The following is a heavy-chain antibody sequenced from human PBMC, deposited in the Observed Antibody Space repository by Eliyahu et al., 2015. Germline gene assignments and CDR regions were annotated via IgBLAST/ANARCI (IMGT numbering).Heavy chain of an antibody. CDR3: ARGYYDSSGYYYRFQH. V-gene: IGHV1-69*01. J-gene: IGHJ1*01. D-gene: IGHD3-22*01. CDR2: VIPIFGTA. CDR1: GGTFSSYA. Sequence: QVQLVQSGAEVKKPGSSVKVSCKASGGTFSSYAKLXVRQAPGQGLEWVGGVIPIFGTANYAQKFQGRVTITADESTSTAYMELSSLRSEDTAVYYCARGYYDSSGYYYRFQHWGQGTLVTVSS.